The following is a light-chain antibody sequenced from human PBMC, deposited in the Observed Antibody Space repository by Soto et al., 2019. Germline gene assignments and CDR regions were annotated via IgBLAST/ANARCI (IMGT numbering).Light chain of an antibody. CDR1: QSVSSN. Sequence: EIVMTQSPATLSVSPGERATLSCRASQSVSSNLAWYQQKPGQAPRLLIYGASTRATGIPARFSGSGSGTEFTLTISSLQPDDVAIYYCQQSYSQATFGQGTKVDIK. V-gene: IGKV3D-15*01. CDR2: GAS. CDR3: QQSYSQAT. J-gene: IGKJ1*01.